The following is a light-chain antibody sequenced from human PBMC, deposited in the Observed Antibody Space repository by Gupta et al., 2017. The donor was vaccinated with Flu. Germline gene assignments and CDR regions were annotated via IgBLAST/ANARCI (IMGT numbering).Light chain of an antibody. V-gene: IGKV2-28*01. CDR3: MQTLQTPYT. CDR1: QSLLHSNGNKY. CDR2: LGS. J-gene: IGKJ2*01. Sequence: VTPVEPASISCRSTQSLLHSNGNKYLGWYLQKPGQSPLLLIYLGSYRASGVPDRFSGSGSGTDFTLKISSVEAEDVGVYYCMQTLQTPYTFGQGTKLEIK.